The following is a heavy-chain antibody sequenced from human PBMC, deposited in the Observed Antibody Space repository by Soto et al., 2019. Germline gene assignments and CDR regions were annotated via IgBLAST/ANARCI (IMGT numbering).Heavy chain of an antibody. Sequence: GASVKVSCKASGGTFSSYAISWVRQAPGQGLEWMGGIIPIFGTANYVQKFQGRVTITADESTSTAYMELSSLRSEDTAVYYCARTVMVRGVISYFDYWGQGTLVTVSS. CDR1: GGTFSSYA. D-gene: IGHD3-10*01. CDR2: IIPIFGTA. J-gene: IGHJ4*02. V-gene: IGHV1-69*13. CDR3: ARTVMVRGVISYFDY.